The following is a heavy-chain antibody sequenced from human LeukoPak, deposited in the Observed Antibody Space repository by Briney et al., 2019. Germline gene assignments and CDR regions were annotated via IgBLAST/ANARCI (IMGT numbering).Heavy chain of an antibody. D-gene: IGHD5-18*01. CDR2: IYSGGST. V-gene: IGHV3-53*01. CDR1: GFTVSSNY. CDR3: ASTPAGGYSYGYGY. Sequence: PGGSLRLSCAASGFTVSSNYMSWVRQAPGKGLEWVSVIYSGGSTYYADSVEGRFTISRDNSKNTLYLQMNSLRAEDTAVYYCASTPAGGYSYGYGYWGQGTLVTVSS. J-gene: IGHJ4*02.